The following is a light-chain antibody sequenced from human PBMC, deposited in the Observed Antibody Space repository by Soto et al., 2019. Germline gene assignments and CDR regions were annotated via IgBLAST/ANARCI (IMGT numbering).Light chain of an antibody. CDR2: GAS. CDR1: QSVSNNY. Sequence: ELVWTQSPGTLSLSPWARATLSFRASQSVSNNYLAWYQQKPGQAPGLLIYGASKRATGTPDRFIGSGSGTDFTLTISRLEPEDFAVYYCQYYDKLAKATTFGQGTRLEIK. J-gene: IGKJ5*01. V-gene: IGKV3-20*01. CDR3: QYYDKLAKATT.